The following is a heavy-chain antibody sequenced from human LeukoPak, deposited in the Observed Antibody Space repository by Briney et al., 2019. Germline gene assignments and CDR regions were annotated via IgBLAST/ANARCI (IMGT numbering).Heavy chain of an antibody. J-gene: IGHJ4*02. CDR1: GGSISGYY. V-gene: IGHV4-59*08. CDR3: ARYGLIRGFEY. D-gene: IGHD3-16*01. CDR2: IYYSGIT. Sequence: SETLSLTCTVSGGSISGYYWSWLRQPPGKGPEWIAYIYYSGITNYNPSLKSRVAISLETSKNQFSLNLSSVTAADTAVYYCARYGLIRGFEYWGQGTLVTVSS.